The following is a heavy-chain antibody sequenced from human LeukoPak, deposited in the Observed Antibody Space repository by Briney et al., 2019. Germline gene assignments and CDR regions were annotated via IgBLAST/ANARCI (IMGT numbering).Heavy chain of an antibody. V-gene: IGHV3-53*01. CDR2: LYSGGTA. CDR3: ARENIVVVTAIRDAFDI. CDR1: GFTVSSNY. Sequence: GSLRLSCAASGFTVSSNYMSWVRQAPGKGLEWVSVLYSGGTAYYADSVRGGFNISRDNSKYTLYLQMNSLRDEDTAVYYCARENIVVVTAIRDAFDIWGQGTMGTGSS. D-gene: IGHD2-21*02. J-gene: IGHJ3*02.